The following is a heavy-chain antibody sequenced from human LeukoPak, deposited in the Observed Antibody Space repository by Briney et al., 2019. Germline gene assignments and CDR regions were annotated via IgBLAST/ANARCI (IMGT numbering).Heavy chain of an antibody. V-gene: IGHV1-69*05. CDR2: IIPIFGTA. J-gene: IGHJ4*02. Sequence: ASVKVSCKASGGTFSSYAISWVRQAPGQGLEWMGGIIPIFGTANYAQKFQGRVTITTDESTSTAYMELSSLRSEDTAVYYCARGLEWLPYYFDYWGQGTLVTVSS. D-gene: IGHD3-3*01. CDR1: GGTFSSYA. CDR3: ARGLEWLPYYFDY.